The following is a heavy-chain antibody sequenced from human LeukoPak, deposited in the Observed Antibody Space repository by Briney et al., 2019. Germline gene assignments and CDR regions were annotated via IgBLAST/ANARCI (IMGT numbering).Heavy chain of an antibody. D-gene: IGHD3-10*01. CDR3: AGRNSESYYPFDY. CDR2: ISGSGAST. V-gene: IGHV3-23*01. CDR1: GFTFSSYA. Sequence: GGSLRLSCAASGFTFSSYAMSWVRQAPGKGLEWVSGISGSGASTYYADSVKGRFTIYRDNSKNTLYLQMNSLRAEDTAVYYCAGRNSESYYPFDYWGQGTLVTVSS. J-gene: IGHJ4*02.